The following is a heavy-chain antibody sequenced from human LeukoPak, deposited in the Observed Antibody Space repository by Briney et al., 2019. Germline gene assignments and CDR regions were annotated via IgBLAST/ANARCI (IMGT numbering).Heavy chain of an antibody. CDR1: GGSFSGYY. Sequence: SETLSLTCTVYGGSFSGYYWSWIRQPPGKGLEWIGEINHSGSTNYNPSLKSRVTISVDTSKNQFSLKLSSVTAADTAVYYCARGDYVWGSYRYFVYYYGMDVWGQGTTVTVSS. V-gene: IGHV4-34*01. CDR2: INHSGST. CDR3: ARGDYVWGSYRYFVYYYGMDV. J-gene: IGHJ6*02. D-gene: IGHD3-16*02.